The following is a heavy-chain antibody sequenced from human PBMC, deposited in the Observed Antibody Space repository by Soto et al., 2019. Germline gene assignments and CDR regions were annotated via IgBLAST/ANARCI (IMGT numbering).Heavy chain of an antibody. CDR1: GGSISSGGYY. Sequence: RSLTCTVSGGSISSGGYYWSWIRQHPGKGLEWIGYIYYSGSTYYNPSLKSRVTISVDTSKNQFSLKLSSVTAADTAVYYCARARGPFRGATTNYFDYWGQGTLVTVSS. V-gene: IGHV4-31*03. CDR2: IYYSGST. D-gene: IGHD1-26*01. J-gene: IGHJ4*02. CDR3: ARARGPFRGATTNYFDY.